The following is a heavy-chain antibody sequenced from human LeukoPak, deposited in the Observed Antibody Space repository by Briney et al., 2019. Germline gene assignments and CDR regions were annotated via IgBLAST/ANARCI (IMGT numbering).Heavy chain of an antibody. J-gene: IGHJ5*02. CDR2: INPNSGGT. CDR1: GYSFIDNY. CDR3: ARIQYYYDSSGAP. Sequence: ASVNVSCKASGYSFIDNYMHWVRQAPGQGLEWMGWINPNSGGTNYAQKFQGRVTMTRDTSISTAYMELSRLRSDDTAVYYCARIQYYYDSSGAPWGQGTLVTVSS. V-gene: IGHV1-2*02. D-gene: IGHD3-22*01.